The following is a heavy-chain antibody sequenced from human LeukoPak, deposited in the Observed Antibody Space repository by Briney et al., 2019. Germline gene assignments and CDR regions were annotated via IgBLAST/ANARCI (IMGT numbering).Heavy chain of an antibody. J-gene: IGHJ5*02. CDR2: IYYSGST. D-gene: IGHD3-16*02. CDR3: ARADYVWGSYRYQNWFDP. CDR1: GVSISSSSYY. V-gene: IGHV4-39*07. Sequence: KPSETLSLTCTVSGVSISSSSYYWGWLRQPPGKGLEWIGSIYYSGSTYYNPSLKSRVTISVDTSKNQFSLKLSSVTAADTAVYYCARADYVWGSYRYQNWFDPWGQGTLVTVSS.